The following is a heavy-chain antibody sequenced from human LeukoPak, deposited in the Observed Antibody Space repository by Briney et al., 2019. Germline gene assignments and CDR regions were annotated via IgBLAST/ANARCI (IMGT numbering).Heavy chain of an antibody. CDR3: ARVYSYYYYYMDV. D-gene: IGHD4-11*01. CDR2: IYNSGSP. J-gene: IGHJ6*03. V-gene: IGHV4-59*01. CDR1: GGSITTYY. Sequence: SETLSLTCTVSGGSITTYYWSWIRQPPGKGLEWIGYIYNSGSPKYNPSLKSRVTISLDTSKNQFSLKLSSVTAADTAVYYCARVYSYYYYYMDVWGKGTTVTVSS.